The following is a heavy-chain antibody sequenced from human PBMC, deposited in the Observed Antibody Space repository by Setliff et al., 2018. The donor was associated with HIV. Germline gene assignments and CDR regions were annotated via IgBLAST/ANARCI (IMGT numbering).Heavy chain of an antibody. V-gene: IGHV3-48*03. Sequence: TFSSYAMNWVRQAPGEGLEWLSYIGSAGDSTIFYADSVKGRFTISRDNAKNSLYLQMNSLRVEDTAVYYCARTSTTTGTTLNWFDPWGQGTLVTVSS. D-gene: IGHD1-1*01. J-gene: IGHJ5*02. CDR3: ARTSTTTGTTLNWFDP. CDR1: TFSSYA. CDR2: IGSAGDSTI.